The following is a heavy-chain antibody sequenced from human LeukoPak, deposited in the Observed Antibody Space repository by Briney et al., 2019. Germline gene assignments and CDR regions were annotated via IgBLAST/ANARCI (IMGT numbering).Heavy chain of an antibody. Sequence: PGGSLRLSCAASGFVFSKYWMHWVRQAPGKGLVWVSRINPEETTINYADSVKGRFTISRDNARNTLYLQMDSLRVEDVGIYYCVRGGLEPSDYWGQGTLVSVSS. V-gene: IGHV3-74*01. CDR2: INPEETTI. D-gene: IGHD1-1*01. CDR1: GFVFSKYW. CDR3: VRGGLEPSDY. J-gene: IGHJ4*02.